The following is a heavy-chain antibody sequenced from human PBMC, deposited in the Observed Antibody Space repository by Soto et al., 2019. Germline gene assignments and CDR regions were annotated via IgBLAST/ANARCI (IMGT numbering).Heavy chain of an antibody. CDR1: GFTFSSYG. CDR2: IWYDGSNK. V-gene: IGHV3-33*01. D-gene: IGHD6-13*01. CDR3: ARDHASSWYGGAFDI. J-gene: IGHJ3*02. Sequence: GGSLRVSCAAAGFTFSSYGMHWVRQAPGKGLEWVAVIWYDGSNKYYADSVKGRFTISRDNSKNTLYLQMNSLRAEDTAVYYCARDHASSWYGGAFDIWGQGTMVTVSS.